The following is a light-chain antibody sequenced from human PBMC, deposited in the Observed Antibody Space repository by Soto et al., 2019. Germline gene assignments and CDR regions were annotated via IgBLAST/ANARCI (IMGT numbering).Light chain of an antibody. CDR3: QHYNSYPWT. CDR2: HAS. J-gene: IGKJ1*01. Sequence: DIQMTQSPSTLSASIGDRVTITCRASQTINNWLAWYQQKPGKAPNLLIYHASNLETGVPSRFSGSAFRTEFTLTISSLQPDDFATYYCQHYNSYPWTFGQGTKVDIK. V-gene: IGKV1-5*01. CDR1: QTINNW.